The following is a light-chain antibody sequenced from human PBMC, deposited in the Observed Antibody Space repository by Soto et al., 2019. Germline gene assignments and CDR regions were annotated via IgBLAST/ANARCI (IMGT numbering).Light chain of an antibody. V-gene: IGLV2-14*01. Sequence: ALTQPASVSGSPGQSITISCTGTSSDVGGYNYVSWYQQHPGKAPKLMIYEVSNRPSGVSNRFSGSKSGNTASLTISGLQAEDEADYYCSSYTSSSRDVFGTGTKLTVL. J-gene: IGLJ1*01. CDR1: SSDVGGYNY. CDR3: SSYTSSSRDV. CDR2: EVS.